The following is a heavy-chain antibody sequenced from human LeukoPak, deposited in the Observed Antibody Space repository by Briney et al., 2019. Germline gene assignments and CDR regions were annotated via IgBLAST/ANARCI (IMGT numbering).Heavy chain of an antibody. CDR1: GFTFSSYG. D-gene: IGHD3-16*02. Sequence: TGGSLRLSCEPSGFTFSSYGMHWVRQAPGKGLEWVAFIRYDGINKFYADSVKGRFTISRDNSKNTLYLHMNSLRAEDTAVYYCARSYVWGTYRFDAFDIWGQGTMVTVSS. CDR2: IRYDGINK. CDR3: ARSYVWGTYRFDAFDI. J-gene: IGHJ3*02. V-gene: IGHV3-30*02.